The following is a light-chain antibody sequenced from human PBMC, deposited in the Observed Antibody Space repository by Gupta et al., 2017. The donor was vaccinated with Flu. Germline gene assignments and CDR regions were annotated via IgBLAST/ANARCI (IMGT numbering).Light chain of an antibody. CDR1: SRDVGADDF. CDR3: CAFANSGSWV. V-gene: IGLV2-14*01. Sequence: SALTQPASVSGSPGPSVTISCAGTSRDVGADDFVSWHQQHPGKAPKLMIYKVTNRASGVSDRFSGSRSGNTAFLTISGLQAEDEADYYCCAFANSGSWVFGGGTKVTVL. J-gene: IGLJ3*02. CDR2: KVT.